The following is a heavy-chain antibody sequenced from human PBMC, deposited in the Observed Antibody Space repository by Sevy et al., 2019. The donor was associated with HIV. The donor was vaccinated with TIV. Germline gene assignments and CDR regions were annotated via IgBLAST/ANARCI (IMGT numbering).Heavy chain of an antibody. J-gene: IGHJ6*02. CDR3: ARLTTKPTSDLYGMDD. Sequence: ASVKVSCKASGYIFTDYYIHWVRQAPGQGLEWMAWINSDSGVTNYGQRFQGEVTVTRDTSLSTAYLELSRLKSNDTAIYYCARLTTKPTSDLYGMDDWGQRTTVTVSS. V-gene: IGHV1-2*02. CDR2: INSDSGVT. CDR1: GYIFTDYY. D-gene: IGHD4-17*01.